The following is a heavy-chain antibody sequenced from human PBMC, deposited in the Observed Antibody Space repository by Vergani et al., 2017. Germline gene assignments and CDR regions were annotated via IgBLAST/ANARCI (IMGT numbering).Heavy chain of an antibody. CDR1: GYTFTSYY. V-gene: IGHV1-2*02. CDR2: INPNSGGT. CDR3: ARGQWLPTLAFDY. Sequence: QVQLVQSGAEVKKPGASVKVSCKASGYTFTSYYMHWVRQAPGQGLELMRWINPNSGGTNYAQKFQSRVTMTRDTSISTAYMELSRLRSDDTAVYYCARGQWLPTLAFDYWGQGTLVTVSS. D-gene: IGHD6-19*01. J-gene: IGHJ4*02.